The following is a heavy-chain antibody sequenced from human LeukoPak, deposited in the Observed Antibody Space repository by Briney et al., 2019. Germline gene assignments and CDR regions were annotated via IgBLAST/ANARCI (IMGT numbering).Heavy chain of an antibody. CDR1: GYTFTSYA. CDR3: ARERVLRYFDWHHYYMDV. V-gene: IGHV1-18*01. CDR2: ISAYNGNT. Sequence: GASVKVSCKASGYTFTSYAISWVRQAPGQGLEWMGWISAYNGNTNYAQKLQGRVTMTTDTSTSTAYMELRSLRSDDTAVYYCARERVLRYFDWHHYYMDVWGKGTTVTVSS. J-gene: IGHJ6*03. D-gene: IGHD3-9*01.